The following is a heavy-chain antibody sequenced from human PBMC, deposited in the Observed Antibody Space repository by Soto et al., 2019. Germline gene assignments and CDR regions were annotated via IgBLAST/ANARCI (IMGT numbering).Heavy chain of an antibody. Sequence: EVQLVESGGGLVQPGGSLRLSCAASGFTFSSYSMNWVRQAPGKGLEWVSYISSSSSTIYYADSVKGRFTISRDNAKNSLYLQMNSLRDEATAVYYCARDRGGYCSSTSCYIGYYYYGMDVWGQGTTVTVSS. CDR2: ISSSSSTI. J-gene: IGHJ6*02. CDR1: GFTFSSYS. D-gene: IGHD2-2*02. CDR3: ARDRGGYCSSTSCYIGYYYYGMDV. V-gene: IGHV3-48*02.